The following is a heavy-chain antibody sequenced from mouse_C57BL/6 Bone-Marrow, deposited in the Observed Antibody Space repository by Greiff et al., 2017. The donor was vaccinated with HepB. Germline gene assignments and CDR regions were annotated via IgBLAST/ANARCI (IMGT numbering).Heavy chain of an antibody. V-gene: IGHV5-12*01. CDR2: ISNGGGST. CDR1: GFTFSDYY. J-gene: IGHJ2*01. Sequence: EVMLVESGGGLVQPGGSLKLSCAASGFTFSDYYMYWVRQTPEKRLEWVAYISNGGGSTYYPDTVKGRFTISRDNAKNTLYLQMSRLKSEDTAMYYCARLTYYATGLHFDYWGQGTTLTVSS. D-gene: IGHD1-1*01. CDR3: ARLTYYATGLHFDY.